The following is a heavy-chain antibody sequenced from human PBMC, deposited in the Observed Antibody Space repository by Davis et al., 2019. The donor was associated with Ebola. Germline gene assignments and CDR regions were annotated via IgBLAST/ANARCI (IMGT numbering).Heavy chain of an antibody. D-gene: IGHD1-26*01. V-gene: IGHV1-2*02. Sequence: ASVKVSCKASGYTFTGYYMHWVRQAPGQGLEWMGWINPNSGGTNYAQKFQGRVTMTRDTSISTAYMELSRLRSDDTAVYYCAGVGKRGGELPHCDYWGQGTLVTVSS. CDR2: INPNSGGT. J-gene: IGHJ4*02. CDR1: GYTFTGYY. CDR3: AGVGKRGGELPHCDY.